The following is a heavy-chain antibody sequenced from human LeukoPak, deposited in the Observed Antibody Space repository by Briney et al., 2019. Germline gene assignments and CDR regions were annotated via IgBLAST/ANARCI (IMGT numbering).Heavy chain of an antibody. CDR3: AKSGPNTTFGLVIKQQRSYYFDY. V-gene: IGHV3-23*01. Sequence: PGGSLRLSCAASGFTFSSYAMSWVRQAPGKGLEWVSAISGSGGSTYYADSVKGRFTISRDNSKNTLYLQMNSLRAEDTAVYYCAKSGPNTTFGLVIKQQRSYYFDYWGQGTLVTVSS. CDR1: GFTFSSYA. CDR2: ISGSGGST. D-gene: IGHD3/OR15-3a*01. J-gene: IGHJ4*02.